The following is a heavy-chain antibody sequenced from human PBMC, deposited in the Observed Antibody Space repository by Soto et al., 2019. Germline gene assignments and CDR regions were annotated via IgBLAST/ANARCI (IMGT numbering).Heavy chain of an antibody. CDR3: ARKDKSGYFNWFDP. J-gene: IGHJ5*02. D-gene: IGHD3-22*01. V-gene: IGHV5-51*01. CDR1: GYKFTSSW. Sequence: GESLKISCRTSGYKFTSSWIAWVRQKPGKGLEWMGVIFPSDSDTRYSPSFQGQVTISADRSTSTVFLQWSSLKASDTAVYFCARKDKSGYFNWFDPWGQGTLVTVSS. CDR2: IFPSDSDT.